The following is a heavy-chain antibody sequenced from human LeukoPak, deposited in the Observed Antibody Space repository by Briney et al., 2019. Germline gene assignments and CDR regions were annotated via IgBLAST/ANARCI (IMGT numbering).Heavy chain of an antibody. CDR1: GFTFSSYS. D-gene: IGHD6-19*01. Sequence: GGSLRLSCAASGFTFSSYSMNWVRQAPGKGLEWVSSISSSSSYIYYADSVKGRFTISRDNAKNSLYLQMNSLRAEDTAVYYCARGVSGYSSGWSFDYWGQGTLVTVSS. CDR3: ARGVSGYSSGWSFDY. V-gene: IGHV3-21*01. CDR2: ISSSSSYI. J-gene: IGHJ4*02.